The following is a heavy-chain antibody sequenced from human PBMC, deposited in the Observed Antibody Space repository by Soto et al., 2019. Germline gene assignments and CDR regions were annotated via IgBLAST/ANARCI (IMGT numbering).Heavy chain of an antibody. CDR1: GGTFSSYA. CDR3: ARARYGDYVAFDY. V-gene: IGHV1-69*13. J-gene: IGHJ4*02. Sequence: SVKVSCKASGGTFSSYAISWVRQAPGQGLEWMGGIIPIFGTANYAQKFQGRVTITADESTSTAYMELSSLRSEDTAVYYCARARYGDYVAFDYWGQGTLVTVSS. D-gene: IGHD4-17*01. CDR2: IIPIFGTA.